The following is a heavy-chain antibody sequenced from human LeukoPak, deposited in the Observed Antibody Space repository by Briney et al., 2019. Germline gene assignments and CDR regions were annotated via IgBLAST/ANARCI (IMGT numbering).Heavy chain of an antibody. V-gene: IGHV4-4*07. CDR2: IYTSGST. CDR1: GGSISSYY. Sequence: SETLSFNCTVSGGSISSYYWSWIRQPAGKGLEWIGRIYTSGSTNYNPSLKSRVTMSVDTSKNQFSLKLSSVTAADTAVYYCARDEYYSDSSGYWGYWGQGTLVTVSS. CDR3: ARDEYYSDSSGYWGY. D-gene: IGHD3-22*01. J-gene: IGHJ4*02.